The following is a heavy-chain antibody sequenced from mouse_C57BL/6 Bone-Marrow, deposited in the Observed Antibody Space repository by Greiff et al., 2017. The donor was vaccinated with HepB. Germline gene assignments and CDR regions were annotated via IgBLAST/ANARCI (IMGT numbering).Heavy chain of an antibody. CDR2: INPSNGGT. J-gene: IGHJ4*01. Sequence: QVQLQQPGTELVKPGASVKLSCKASGYTFTSYWMHWVKQRPGQGLEWIGNINPSNGGTNYNEKFKSKATLTVDKSSSTAYMQLSSLPSEDSAVYYCARNYYSSSHYYAMDYWGQGTSVTVSS. V-gene: IGHV1-53*01. CDR1: GYTFTSYW. D-gene: IGHD1-1*01. CDR3: ARNYYSSSHYYAMDY.